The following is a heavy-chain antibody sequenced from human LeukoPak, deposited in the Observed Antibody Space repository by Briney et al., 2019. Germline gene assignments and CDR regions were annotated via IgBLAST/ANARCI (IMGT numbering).Heavy chain of an antibody. CDR2: ISSSTSYT. V-gene: IGHV3-11*05. CDR1: GFTFSDYY. Sequence: PGGSLRLSCAASGFTFSDYYMSWIRQAPGKGLEWVSYISSSTSYTKYADSVKGRFTIYRDNAKNSVYLQMNSLRVEDTAVYYCARDSGAAAHYFHYWGQGTLVTVSS. J-gene: IGHJ4*02. D-gene: IGHD2-2*01. CDR3: ARDSGAAAHYFHY.